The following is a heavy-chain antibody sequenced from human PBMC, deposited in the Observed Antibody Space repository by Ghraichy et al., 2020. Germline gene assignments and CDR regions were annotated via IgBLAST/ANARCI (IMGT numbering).Heavy chain of an antibody. J-gene: IGHJ4*02. Sequence: ETLSLTCTVSGGSISSYYWSWIRQPPGKGLEWIGYIYYSGSTNYNPSLKSRVTISVDTSKNQFSLKLSSVTAADTAVYYCARHPGVAAADDYWGQGTLVTVSS. CDR2: IYYSGST. CDR1: GGSISSYY. V-gene: IGHV4-59*08. CDR3: ARHPGVAAADDY. D-gene: IGHD6-13*01.